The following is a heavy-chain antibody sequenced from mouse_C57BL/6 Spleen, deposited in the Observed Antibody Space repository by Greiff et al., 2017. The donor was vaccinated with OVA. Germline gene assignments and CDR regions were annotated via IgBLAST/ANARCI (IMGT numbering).Heavy chain of an antibody. CDR2: IDPENGDT. V-gene: IGHV14-4*01. J-gene: IGHJ2*01. Sequence: VQLKESGAELVRPGASVKLSCTASGFNIKDDYMHWVKQRPEQGLEWIGWIDPENGDTEYASKFQGKATITADTSSNTAYLQLSSLTSEDTAVYYGTYYYGSDYWGQGTTLTVSS. D-gene: IGHD1-1*01. CDR1: GFNIKDDY. CDR3: TYYYGSDY.